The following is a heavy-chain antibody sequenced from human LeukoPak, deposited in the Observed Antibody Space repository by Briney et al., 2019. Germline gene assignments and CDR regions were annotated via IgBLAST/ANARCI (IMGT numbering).Heavy chain of an antibody. CDR2: INTGGSTI. J-gene: IGHJ4*02. CDR1: GLTFSSYE. D-gene: IGHD2-15*01. Sequence: GGSLRLSCEASGLTFSSYEMNWVRQAPGKGLEWVSHINTGGSTIYYADSVKGRFTTSRDSAKNSLCLQMNSLRAEDTAVYYCARFTRRFLLVVDSFDYWGQGTLVTVSS. V-gene: IGHV3-48*03. CDR3: ARFTRRFLLVVDSFDY.